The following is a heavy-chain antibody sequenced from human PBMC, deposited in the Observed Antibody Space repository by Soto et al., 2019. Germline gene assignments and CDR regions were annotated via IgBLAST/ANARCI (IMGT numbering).Heavy chain of an antibody. J-gene: IGHJ4*02. CDR1: GYNFSAHY. V-gene: IGHV1-2*02. Sequence: QLVQSGAEVTKPGASVKVSCKTSGYNFSAHYIHWVRQPPGQGLEWMGWISPRRGDHHSADQCQDRLTLTTDTATTTALMQLSGLRVNDAAVYYRAKGGGYGHGNWGQGTPIIVSS. CDR2: ISPRRGDH. CDR3: AKGGGYGHGN. D-gene: IGHD5-12*01.